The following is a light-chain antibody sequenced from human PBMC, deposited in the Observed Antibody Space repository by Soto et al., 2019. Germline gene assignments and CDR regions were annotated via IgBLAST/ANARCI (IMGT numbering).Light chain of an antibody. CDR2: EVN. CDR1: SSDVGGYNY. Sequence: QSVLTQPPSASGSPGQSVTISCTGTSSDVGGYNYVSWYQQHPGKAPKVMIYEVNKRPSGVPDRFSGSKSGNTASLTVSGLQAEDEADYYCCSYAGSNNYVFRTATKVTVL. CDR3: CSYAGSNNYV. V-gene: IGLV2-8*01. J-gene: IGLJ1*01.